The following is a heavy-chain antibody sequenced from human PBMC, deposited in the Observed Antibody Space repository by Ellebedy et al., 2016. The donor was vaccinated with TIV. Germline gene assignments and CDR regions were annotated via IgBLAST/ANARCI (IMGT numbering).Heavy chain of an antibody. D-gene: IGHD1-26*01. V-gene: IGHV4-30-4*01. J-gene: IGHJ5*02. CDR3: ARDYLVGATGGEWFDP. Sequence: MPSETLSLTCTVSGGSISSGDYYWSWIRQPPGKGLEWIGYIYYSGSTYYNPSLKSRVTISVDTSKNQFSLKLSSVTAADTAVYYCARDYLVGATGGEWFDPWGQGTLVTVSS. CDR1: GGSISSGDYY. CDR2: IYYSGST.